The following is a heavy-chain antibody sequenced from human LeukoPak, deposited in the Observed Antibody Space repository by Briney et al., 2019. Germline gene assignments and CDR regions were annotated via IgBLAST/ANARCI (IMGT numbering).Heavy chain of an antibody. CDR3: ARGRWAVRFQY. D-gene: IGHD4-23*01. J-gene: IGHJ1*01. CDR2: IYYSGST. Sequence: SETLSLTCTVSGGAISSSSYYWGWIRQPPGKGLEWIGSIYYSGSTYYNPSLKSRVTISVDTSKNQFSLKLSPVTAADTAVHYCARGRWAVRFQYWGQGTLVTVSS. V-gene: IGHV4-39*01. CDR1: GGAISSSSYY.